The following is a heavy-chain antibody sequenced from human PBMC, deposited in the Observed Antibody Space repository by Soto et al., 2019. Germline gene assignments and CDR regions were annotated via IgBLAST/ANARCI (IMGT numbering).Heavy chain of an antibody. CDR1: GFTVSSKY. Sequence: DVQLVETGGELIQPGGSLRLSCAASGFTVSSKYMRWVRQAPGKGLEWVSVIWSAGLIYYADSVRGRFTISRDISKNILYLEMTSLRADDTAVYYCAREAPMDVWGRGTTVTVSS. CDR3: AREAPMDV. CDR2: IWSAGLI. J-gene: IGHJ6*02. V-gene: IGHV3-53*02.